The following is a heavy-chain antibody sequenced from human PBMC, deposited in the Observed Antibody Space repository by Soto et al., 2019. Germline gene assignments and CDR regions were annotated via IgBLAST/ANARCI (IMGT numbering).Heavy chain of an antibody. CDR1: GYSFTNYW. CDR3: ARHDGGGTTSSYYGMDV. D-gene: IGHD1-1*01. Sequence: GESLKISCRGSGYSFTNYWITWVRQMPGKGLEWMGRIDPSDSFATYSPTFQGHVTISADTSTTTAYLQWSSLKASDTAIYFCARHDGGGTTSSYYGMDVWGQGTSVTVSS. V-gene: IGHV5-10-1*01. J-gene: IGHJ6*02. CDR2: IDPSDSFA.